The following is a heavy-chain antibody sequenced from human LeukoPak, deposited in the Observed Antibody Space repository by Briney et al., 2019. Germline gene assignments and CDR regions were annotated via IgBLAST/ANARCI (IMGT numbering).Heavy chain of an antibody. D-gene: IGHD3-10*01. J-gene: IGHJ3*02. CDR3: AREPLLWFGELLPAI. CDR2: INHSGST. V-gene: IGHV4-34*01. Sequence: SEALSLTCTVSGGSISGYYWTWIRQPPGKGLEWIGEINHSGSTNYNPSLKSRVTISVDTSKNQFSLKLSSVTAADTAVYYCAREPLLWFGELLPAIWGQGTMVTVSS. CDR1: GGSISGYY.